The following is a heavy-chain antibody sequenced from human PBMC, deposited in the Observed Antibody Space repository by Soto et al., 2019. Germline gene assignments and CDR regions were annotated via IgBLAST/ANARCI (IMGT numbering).Heavy chain of an antibody. CDR3: AREKLVNHFDY. Sequence: QVQLVESGGGVVQPGRSLRLSCAASGFTFSSYAMHWVRQAPGKGLEWVAVISYDGSNKYYADSVKGRFTISRDNSKNTLYLQMNSLRAEDTAVYYCAREKLVNHFDYWGQGTLVTVSS. V-gene: IGHV3-30-3*01. J-gene: IGHJ4*02. D-gene: IGHD3-9*01. CDR2: ISYDGSNK. CDR1: GFTFSSYA.